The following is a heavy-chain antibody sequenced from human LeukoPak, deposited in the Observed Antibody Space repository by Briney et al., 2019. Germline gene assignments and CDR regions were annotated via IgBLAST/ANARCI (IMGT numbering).Heavy chain of an antibody. V-gene: IGHV4-38-2*02. CDR3: AREPTFWGSYRYARLYYFDY. D-gene: IGHD3-16*02. J-gene: IGHJ4*02. CDR2: IYHSGST. Sequence: PSETLSLTCAVSGYSISSGYYWGWIRQPPRKGLEWIGSIYHSGSTYYNPSLKSRVTISVDTSKNQFSLKLSSVTAADTAVYYCAREPTFWGSYRYARLYYFDYWGQGTLVTVSS. CDR1: GYSISSGYY.